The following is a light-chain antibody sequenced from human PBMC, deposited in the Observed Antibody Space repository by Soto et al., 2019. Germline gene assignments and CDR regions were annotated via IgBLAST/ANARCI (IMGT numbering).Light chain of an antibody. CDR2: QDS. Sequence: SYELTQPPSVSVSPGQTASITCSGDKLGDKYACWYQQKPGQSPVLVIYQDSKRPSGIPERFSGSNSGNTATLTISGTQAMDEADYSFQAWDSSTYVFVTGTKVTVL. CDR3: QAWDSSTYV. V-gene: IGLV3-1*01. J-gene: IGLJ1*01. CDR1: KLGDKY.